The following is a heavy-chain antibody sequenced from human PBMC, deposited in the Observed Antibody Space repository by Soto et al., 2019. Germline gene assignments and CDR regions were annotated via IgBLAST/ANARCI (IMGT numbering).Heavy chain of an antibody. Sequence: QLQLQESGPGLVKPSETLSLTCTVSGGSISSSSYYWGWIRQPPGKGLEWIGSIDYSGSTYYNPSLKSRVTISVDTSKNQCSLKLSSVTAADTAVYYCASRYYYGSGSYFASYYYYYYGMDVWGQGTTVTVSS. J-gene: IGHJ6*02. D-gene: IGHD3-10*01. CDR1: GGSISSSSYY. V-gene: IGHV4-39*01. CDR2: IDYSGST. CDR3: ASRYYYGSGSYFASYYYYYYGMDV.